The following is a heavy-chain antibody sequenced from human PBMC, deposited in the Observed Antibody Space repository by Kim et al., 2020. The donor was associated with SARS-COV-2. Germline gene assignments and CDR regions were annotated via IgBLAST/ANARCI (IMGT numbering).Heavy chain of an antibody. CDR2: IIPILGIA. Sequence: SVKVSCKASGGTFSSYAISWVRQAPGQGLEWMGRIIPILGIANYAQKFQGRVTITADKSTSTAYMELSSLRSEDTAVYYCARGGYFWSGYPNWFDPWGQGTLVTVSS. V-gene: IGHV1-69*04. J-gene: IGHJ5*02. CDR1: GGTFSSYA. D-gene: IGHD3-3*01. CDR3: ARGGYFWSGYPNWFDP.